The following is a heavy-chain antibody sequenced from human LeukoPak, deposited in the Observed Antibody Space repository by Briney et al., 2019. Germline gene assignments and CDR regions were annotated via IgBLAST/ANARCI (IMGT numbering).Heavy chain of an antibody. CDR3: AKEVPSYYYYYGMDV. CDR1: GFTLSSYA. CDR2: ISGSGGST. J-gene: IGHJ6*02. Sequence: GGSLRLSCAASGFTLSSYAMSRVRQAPGKGLEWVSAISGSGGSTYYADSVKGRLTISRDNSKNTLYLQMNSLRAEDTAVYYCAKEVPSYYYYYGMDVWGQGTTVTVSS. V-gene: IGHV3-23*01.